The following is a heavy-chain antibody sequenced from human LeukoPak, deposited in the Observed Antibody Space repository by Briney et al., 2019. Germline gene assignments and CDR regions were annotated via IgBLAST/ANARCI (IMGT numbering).Heavy chain of an antibody. CDR2: INHSGST. CDR3: ARGSPGITGTTRLYYYYYYMDV. Sequence: SETLSLTCAVYGGSFSGYYWSWIRKPPGKGLEWIGEINHSGSTNYNPSLKSRVTISVDTSKNQFSLKLSSVTAADTAVYYCARGSPGITGTTRLYYYYYYMDVWGKGTTVTVSS. V-gene: IGHV4-34*01. CDR1: GGSFSGYY. J-gene: IGHJ6*03. D-gene: IGHD1-7*01.